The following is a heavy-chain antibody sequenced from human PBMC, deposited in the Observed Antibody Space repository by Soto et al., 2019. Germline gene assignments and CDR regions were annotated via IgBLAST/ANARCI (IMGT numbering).Heavy chain of an antibody. D-gene: IGHD3-3*01. V-gene: IGHV4-59*08. CDR2: IHYSGNT. CDR1: GGSISNYY. CDR3: ARGHYDFWSGYFATIDY. J-gene: IGHJ4*02. Sequence: SETLSLTCTVSGGSISNYYWSWIRQPPGKGLEWIGYIHYSGNTKYNPSLKSRVTISSDTSKDQFPLKLTSMTAADTAVYYCARGHYDFWSGYFATIDYWGQGTLVTVSS.